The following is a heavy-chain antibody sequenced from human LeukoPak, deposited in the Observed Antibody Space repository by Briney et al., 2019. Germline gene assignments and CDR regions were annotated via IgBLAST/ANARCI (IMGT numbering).Heavy chain of an antibody. CDR1: GFTFSSYW. D-gene: IGHD2-21*01. CDR3: AGDRLDYYYYYGMDV. J-gene: IGHJ6*02. V-gene: IGHV3-74*01. Sequence: GGSLRLSCAASGFTFSSYWMHWVRQAPGKGLVWVSRINSDGSSTSYADSVKGRFTISRDNAKNTLYLQMNSLRAEDTAVYYCAGDRLDYYYYYGMDVWGQGTTVTVSS. CDR2: INSDGSST.